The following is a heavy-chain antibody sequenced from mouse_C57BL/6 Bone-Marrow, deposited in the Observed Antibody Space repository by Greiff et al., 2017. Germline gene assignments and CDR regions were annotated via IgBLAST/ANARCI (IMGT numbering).Heavy chain of an antibody. V-gene: IGHV5-4*03. D-gene: IGHD6-2*01. Sequence: EVKLVESGGGLVKPGGSLKLSCEASGYTFSSYAMSWVRQTPEKRLEWIATISDGGSYTYYPDNVKGRFTISRDNAKTNLYLQMSHLKSEDTAMYYCASLFKKGYWGQGTTLTVSS. CDR3: ASLFKKGY. CDR1: GYTFSSYA. J-gene: IGHJ2*01. CDR2: ISDGGSYT.